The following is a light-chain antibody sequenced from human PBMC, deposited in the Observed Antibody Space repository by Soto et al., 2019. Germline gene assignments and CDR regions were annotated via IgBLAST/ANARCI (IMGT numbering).Light chain of an antibody. Sequence: VLTQSPGTLSLSPGERATLSCRASQTVNSNYLAWYQQKPGQAPRLLIYGASSRATGIPGRFSGSGSGTDFTLTISRLEPEDFAVYYCQQYGSSVSYTFGQGTKLEIK. V-gene: IGKV3-20*01. CDR3: QQYGSSVSYT. J-gene: IGKJ2*01. CDR2: GAS. CDR1: QTVNSNY.